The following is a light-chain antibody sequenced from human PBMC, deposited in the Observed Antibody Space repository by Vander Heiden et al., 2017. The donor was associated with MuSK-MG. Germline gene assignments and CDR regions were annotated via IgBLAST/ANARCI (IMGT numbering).Light chain of an antibody. V-gene: IGKV1-5*03. Sequence: DIQMTQSPSTLSASVGDRVTITCRASQSISSWLAWYQQKPGKAPKLLIYKVSSSESRVPSRFSGSGSVRELTLTIIILQPDAFATSYCHQYNTYPWTFGQGTKVEIK. CDR1: QSISSW. CDR3: HQYNTYPWT. CDR2: KVS. J-gene: IGKJ1*01.